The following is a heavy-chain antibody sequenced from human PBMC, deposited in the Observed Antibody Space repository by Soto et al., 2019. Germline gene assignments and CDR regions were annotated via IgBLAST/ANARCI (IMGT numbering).Heavy chain of an antibody. J-gene: IGHJ4*02. CDR1: GGSISSSSYY. CDR3: ARQSGARSGYYWGTNPDYFDY. D-gene: IGHD3-22*01. Sequence: PSETLSLTCTVSGGSISSSSYYWGWIRQPPGKGLEWIGSIYYSGSTYYNPSLKSRVTISVDTSKNQFSLKLSSVTAADTAVYYCARQSGARSGYYWGTNPDYFDYWGQGTLVTVSS. CDR2: IYYSGST. V-gene: IGHV4-39*01.